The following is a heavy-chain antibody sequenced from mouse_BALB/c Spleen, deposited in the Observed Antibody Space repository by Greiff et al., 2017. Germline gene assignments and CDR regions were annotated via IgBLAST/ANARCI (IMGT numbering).Heavy chain of an antibody. CDR2: IDPENGDT. J-gene: IGHJ2*01. Sequence: EVKLMESGAELVRSGASVKLSCTASGFNIKDYYMHWVKQRPDQGLEWIGWIDPENGDTEYAPKFQGKATMTADTSSNTAYLQLSSLTSEDTAVYYCNASPLSTTFDYWGQGTTLTVSS. V-gene: IGHV14-4*02. CDR1: GFNIKDYY. CDR3: NASPLSTTFDY. D-gene: IGHD2-12*01.